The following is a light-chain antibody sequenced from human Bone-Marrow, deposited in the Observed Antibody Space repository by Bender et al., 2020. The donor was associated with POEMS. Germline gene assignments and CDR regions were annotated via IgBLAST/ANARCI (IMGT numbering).Light chain of an antibody. CDR2: DVS. V-gene: IGLV2-11*01. CDR3: CSYAGTYTFDV. CDR1: SSDVGGSKF. Sequence: QSALTQPRSVSGSPGQSVTISCTGSSSDVGGSKFVSWHQQYPGKAPKVILYDVSKRTSGVPDRFSGSKSGNTASLTISGLQAEDEATYYCCSYAGTYTFDVFGGGTKLTVL. J-gene: IGLJ2*01.